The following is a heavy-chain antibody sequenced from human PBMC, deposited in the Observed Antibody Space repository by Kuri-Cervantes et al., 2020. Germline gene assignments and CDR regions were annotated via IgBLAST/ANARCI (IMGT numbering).Heavy chain of an antibody. CDR1: GGSISSSSYY. Sequence: GSLRLSCTVSGGSISSSSYYWGWIRQPPGKGLEWIGSIYYSGSTYYNPSLKSRVTISVDTSKNQSSLKLSSVTAADTAVYYCARRGAGFPYYYYGMDVWGQGTTVTVSS. V-gene: IGHV4-39*01. D-gene: IGHD3-9*01. CDR3: ARRGAGFPYYYYGMDV. CDR2: IYYSGST. J-gene: IGHJ6*02.